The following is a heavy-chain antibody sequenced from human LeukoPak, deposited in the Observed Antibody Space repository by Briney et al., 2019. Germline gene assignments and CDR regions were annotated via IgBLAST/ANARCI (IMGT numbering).Heavy chain of an antibody. J-gene: IGHJ5*02. V-gene: IGHV3-49*03. Sequence: GGSLRLSCTASGFTFGDYAMSWFRQAPGKGLEWVGFIRSKAYGGTTECAASVKGRFTISRDDSKSIAYLQMNSLKTEDTAVYYCTFTRGSWYFWFDPWGQGTLVTVSS. CDR2: IRSKAYGGTT. CDR3: TFTRGSWYFWFDP. D-gene: IGHD6-13*01. CDR1: GFTFGDYA.